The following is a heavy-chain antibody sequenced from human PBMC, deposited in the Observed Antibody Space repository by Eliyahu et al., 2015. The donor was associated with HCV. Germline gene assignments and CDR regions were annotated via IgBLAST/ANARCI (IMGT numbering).Heavy chain of an antibody. CDR2: LYSDGST. Sequence: EVQLVESGGGLVQPGGSLRLSCAASAFXXSSNYMTWVRQAPGKGLEWVSVLYSDGSTFYADSVKGRFTISRDNSKNTLYLQMNSLRAEDTAVYYCTRIDIYGYSGGWRPFDIWGQGTMVAVSA. CDR3: TRIDIYGYSGGWRPFDI. J-gene: IGHJ3*02. CDR1: AFXXSSNY. D-gene: IGHD6-19*01. V-gene: IGHV3-66*01.